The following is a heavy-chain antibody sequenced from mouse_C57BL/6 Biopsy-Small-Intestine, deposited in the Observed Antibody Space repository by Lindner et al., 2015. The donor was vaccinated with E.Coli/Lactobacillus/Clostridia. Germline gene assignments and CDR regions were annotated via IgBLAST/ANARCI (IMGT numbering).Heavy chain of an antibody. D-gene: IGHD3-3*01. Sequence: VRAARSRGGGLVKPGGSRKLSCAASGFTFSDYGMHWVRQAPEKGLEWIAYISSDSNIIYYADTVKGRFTISRDNAKNTLFLQMTSLRSEDTAMYYCTRELEAYWGQGTLVTVSA. CDR2: ISSDSNII. J-gene: IGHJ3*01. CDR3: TRELEAY. V-gene: IGHV5-17*01. CDR1: GFTFSDYG.